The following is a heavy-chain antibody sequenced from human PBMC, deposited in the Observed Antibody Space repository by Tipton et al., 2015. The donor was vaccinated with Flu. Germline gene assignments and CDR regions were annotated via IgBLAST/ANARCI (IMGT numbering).Heavy chain of an antibody. D-gene: IGHD2/OR15-2a*01. CDR3: AKVSSDGFDI. V-gene: IGHV3-53*01. Sequence: SRDNSKNTLYLQMNSLRAEDTAVYYCAKVSSDGFDIWGQGTMVTVSS. J-gene: IGHJ3*02.